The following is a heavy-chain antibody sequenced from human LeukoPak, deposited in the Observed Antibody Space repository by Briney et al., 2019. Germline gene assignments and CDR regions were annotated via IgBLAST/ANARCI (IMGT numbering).Heavy chain of an antibody. V-gene: IGHV3-53*01. D-gene: IGHD3-22*01. CDR2: IYSDNT. Sequence: PGGSLRLSCTVSGFTVSSNSMSWVRQAPGKGLEWVSFIYSDNTHYSDSVKGRFTISRDNSKNTLYLQMNSLRAEDTAVYYCAKVRSMIVVVRDAFDIWGQGTMVTVSS. J-gene: IGHJ3*02. CDR1: GFTVSSNS. CDR3: AKVRSMIVVVRDAFDI.